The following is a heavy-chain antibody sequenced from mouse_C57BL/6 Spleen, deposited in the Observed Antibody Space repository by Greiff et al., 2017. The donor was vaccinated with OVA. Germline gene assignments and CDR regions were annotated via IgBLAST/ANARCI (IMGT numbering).Heavy chain of an antibody. V-gene: IGHV1-66*01. Sequence: QVQLQQSGPELVKPGASVKISCKASGYSFTSYYIQWVKQRPGQGLEWIGWIYPGSGNTKYNEKFKGKATLTADTSSSTAYMQLSSLTSEDSAVYYCARSYYYGSSYFDYWGQGTTLTVSS. CDR1: GYSFTSYY. CDR2: IYPGSGNT. CDR3: ARSYYYGSSYFDY. D-gene: IGHD1-1*01. J-gene: IGHJ2*01.